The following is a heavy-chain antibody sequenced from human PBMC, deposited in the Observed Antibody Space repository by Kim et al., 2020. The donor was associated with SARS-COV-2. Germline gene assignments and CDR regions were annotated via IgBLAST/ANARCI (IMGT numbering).Heavy chain of an antibody. CDR3: ARDEYYDSSGYYSSYFDY. Sequence: KGRFTISRDNSKNTLYLQMNSLRAEDTAVYYCARDEYYDSSGYYSSYFDYWGQGTLVTVSS. V-gene: IGHV3-30*07. J-gene: IGHJ4*02. D-gene: IGHD3-22*01.